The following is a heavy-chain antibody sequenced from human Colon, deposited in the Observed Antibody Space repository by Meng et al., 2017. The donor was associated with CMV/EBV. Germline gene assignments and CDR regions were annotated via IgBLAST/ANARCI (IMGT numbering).Heavy chain of an antibody. V-gene: IGHV3-11*01. J-gene: IGHJ5*02. Sequence: GESLKISCAASGFTFTDYYMSWIRQAPGKGLEWVSYINSAGNTIYYADSVKGRFTISRDNAKNSLFLQMTSLRPEDTAIYYCAPVGGWGTGTPTTLITWGQGTLVTVSS. D-gene: IGHD4-17*01. CDR1: GFTFTDYY. CDR2: INSAGNTI. CDR3: APVGGWGTGTPTTLIT.